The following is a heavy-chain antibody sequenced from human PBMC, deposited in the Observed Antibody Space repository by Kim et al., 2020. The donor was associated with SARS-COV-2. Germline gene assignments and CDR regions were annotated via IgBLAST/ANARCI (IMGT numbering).Heavy chain of an antibody. J-gene: IGHJ4*02. Sequence: ADSVKGRFSISRDKSKYTLYLRMNSLRAEDTAVYYCARARSGSVWSYFDYWGQGTLVTVSS. V-gene: IGHV3-30*01. CDR3: ARARSGSVWSYFDY. D-gene: IGHD3-10*01.